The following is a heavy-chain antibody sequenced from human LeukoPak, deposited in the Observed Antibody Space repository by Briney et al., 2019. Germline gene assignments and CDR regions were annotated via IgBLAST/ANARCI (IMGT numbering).Heavy chain of an antibody. Sequence: GASVTVSFKASGYTFTSYGISWVRQAPGQGLEWMGWISAYNGNTNYAQKLQGRVTMTTDTSTSTAYMELRSLRSDDTAVYYCVRDRWDYDSSGYSFDYWGQGTLVTVSS. V-gene: IGHV1-18*01. CDR2: ISAYNGNT. CDR3: VRDRWDYDSSGYSFDY. CDR1: GYTFTSYG. J-gene: IGHJ4*02. D-gene: IGHD3-22*01.